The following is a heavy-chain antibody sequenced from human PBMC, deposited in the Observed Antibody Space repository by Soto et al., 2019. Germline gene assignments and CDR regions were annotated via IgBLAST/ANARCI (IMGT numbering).Heavy chain of an antibody. Sequence: GGSLRLSCAASGFTFSSYAMSWARQAPGKGLEWVSAISGSGGSTYYADSVKGRFTISRDNSKNTLYLQMNSLRAEDTAVYYCVGYCTNGVCSDDYWGQGTLVTVSS. CDR3: VGYCTNGVCSDDY. D-gene: IGHD2-8*01. J-gene: IGHJ4*02. CDR2: ISGSGGST. CDR1: GFTFSSYA. V-gene: IGHV3-23*01.